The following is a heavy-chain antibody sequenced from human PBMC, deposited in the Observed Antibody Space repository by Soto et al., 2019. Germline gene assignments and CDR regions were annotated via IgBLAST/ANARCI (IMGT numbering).Heavy chain of an antibody. D-gene: IGHD3-10*01. Sequence: PSETLSLTCTVSGGSISSGDYYWSWIRQPPGKGMEWIGYIYYSGSTYYNPSLKSRVTISVDTSKNQFSLKLSSVTAADTAVYYCARAPDYGSGSQLDDWGQGTLVTVSS. J-gene: IGHJ4*02. CDR2: IYYSGST. CDR3: ARAPDYGSGSQLDD. V-gene: IGHV4-30-4*01. CDR1: GGSISSGDYY.